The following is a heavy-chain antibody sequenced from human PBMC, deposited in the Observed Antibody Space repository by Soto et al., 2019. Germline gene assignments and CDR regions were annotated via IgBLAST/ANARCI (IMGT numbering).Heavy chain of an antibody. Sequence: EVQLVESGGGLVQPGRSLRLTCAASGFTFDDYAMHWVRQAPGKGLEWVSGISWNRGSIGYADSVKGRFTISRDNAKNSLYLQTNSLRAADTALYYCAKDGSFEGLLYGMDVWGQGTTVTVSS. CDR3: AKDGSFEGLLYGMDV. V-gene: IGHV3-9*01. CDR1: GFTFDDYA. D-gene: IGHD3-3*01. CDR2: ISWNRGSI. J-gene: IGHJ6*02.